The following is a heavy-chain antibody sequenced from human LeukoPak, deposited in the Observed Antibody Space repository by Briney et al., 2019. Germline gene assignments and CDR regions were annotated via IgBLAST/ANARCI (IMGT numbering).Heavy chain of an antibody. Sequence: ASVKVSCKASGYTFTGYYMHWVRQAPGQGLEWMGWINPNSGGTNYAQKFQGRVTMTRDTSISTAYMELSSLRSEDTAVYYCAREARLLYYDFWSGYYDPNWFDPWGQGALVTVSS. D-gene: IGHD3-3*01. CDR3: AREARLLYYDFWSGYYDPNWFDP. CDR1: GYTFTGYY. CDR2: INPNSGGT. V-gene: IGHV1-2*02. J-gene: IGHJ5*02.